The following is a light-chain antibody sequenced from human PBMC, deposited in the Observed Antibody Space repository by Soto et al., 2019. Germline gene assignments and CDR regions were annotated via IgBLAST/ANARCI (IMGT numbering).Light chain of an antibody. J-gene: IGLJ1*01. V-gene: IGLV2-14*01. CDR1: SSDVGGYNY. CDR3: SSYASSNTLYV. Sequence: QSALTQPASVSGSPGQSITISCTGTSSDVGGYNYVSWYQQHPGKAPKLMIYDVSDRPSGVSNRFSGSKSGSTASLTISGLQAEDEADYYCSSYASSNTLYVFGTGNKVTVL. CDR2: DVS.